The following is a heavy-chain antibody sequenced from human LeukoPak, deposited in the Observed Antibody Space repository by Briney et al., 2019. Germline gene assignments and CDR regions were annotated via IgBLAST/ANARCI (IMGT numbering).Heavy chain of an antibody. CDR3: ARVVAVASFDY. CDR1: GYTLTDYY. Sequence: ASVKVSCKASGYTLTDYYMHWVRQAPGQGLEWMGWISPNSGGTNYAQNFQGRVTMTRDTSVSTAYMELSSLRSDDTAVYYCARVVAVASFDYWGQGTLVTVSS. D-gene: IGHD6-19*01. CDR2: ISPNSGGT. V-gene: IGHV1-2*02. J-gene: IGHJ4*02.